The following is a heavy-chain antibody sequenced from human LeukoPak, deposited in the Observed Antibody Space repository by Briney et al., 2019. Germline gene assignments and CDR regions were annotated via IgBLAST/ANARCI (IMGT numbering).Heavy chain of an antibody. J-gene: IGHJ5*02. CDR1: GFTFDDYG. CDR3: ARRRGSYYRTWFDP. Sequence: GGSLRLSCAASGFTFDDYGMSWVRRAPGKGLEWVSGINWNGGSTGYADSVKGRFTISRDNAKNSLYLQMNSLRAEDTALYYCARRRGSYYRTWFDPWGQGTLVTVSS. V-gene: IGHV3-20*04. CDR2: INWNGGST. D-gene: IGHD1-26*01.